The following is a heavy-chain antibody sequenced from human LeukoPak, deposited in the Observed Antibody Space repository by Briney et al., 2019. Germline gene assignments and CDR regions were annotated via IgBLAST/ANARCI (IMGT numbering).Heavy chain of an antibody. CDR2: INPNSGAT. J-gene: IGHJ4*02. CDR1: GYIFTGYF. D-gene: IGHD5-12*01. Sequence: ASVKLSCKASGYIFTGYFLHWVRQAPGQGLEWMGWINPNSGATKYAERFQGRVTMTRDTSISTAYMELTRLRFDDRAVYYCARFGYSGYDWRAFDYWGQGTLVTVSS. V-gene: IGHV1-2*02. CDR3: ARFGYSGYDWRAFDY.